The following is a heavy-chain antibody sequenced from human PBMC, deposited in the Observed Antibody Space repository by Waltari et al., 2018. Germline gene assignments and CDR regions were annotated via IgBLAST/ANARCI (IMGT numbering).Heavy chain of an antibody. D-gene: IGHD6-19*01. CDR1: GFTFSRFE. CDR3: ARGYSSGWYLNY. J-gene: IGHJ4*02. Sequence: EVQLVESGGGLVQPGGSLKLSCAASGFTFSRFEMNWVRQAPGKGLEWILYISSSGSKIYYADSVKGRFTISRDNAKNSLSLQMDSLRAEDTAIYYCARGYSSGWYLNYWGQGTLVTVSS. CDR2: ISSSGSKI. V-gene: IGHV3-48*03.